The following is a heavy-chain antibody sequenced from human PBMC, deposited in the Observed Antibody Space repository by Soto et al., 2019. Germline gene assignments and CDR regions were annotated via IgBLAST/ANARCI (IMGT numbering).Heavy chain of an antibody. CDR3: VRWNGFGDH. V-gene: IGHV3-23*01. D-gene: IGHD1-1*01. Sequence: EVQLLDSGGGLVQPGGSLRLSCAVSGFTLSDYGVTWVRQAPGKGLEWVSGFSGGGGGTFYADSMKGRFTISRDDSKNTAYLQMNSLRVEDTAVYYCVRWNGFGDHWGQGTLVTVSS. J-gene: IGHJ4*02. CDR1: GFTLSDYG. CDR2: FSGGGGGT.